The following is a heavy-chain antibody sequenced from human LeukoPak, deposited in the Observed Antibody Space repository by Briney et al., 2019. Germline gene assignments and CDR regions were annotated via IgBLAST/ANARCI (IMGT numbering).Heavy chain of an antibody. CDR1: RFTFSSYA. D-gene: IGHD3-10*01. J-gene: IGHJ4*02. V-gene: IGHV3-23*01. CDR3: AKDAYYGSGKRIDY. CDR2: ISDSGGST. Sequence: GGSLRLSCAASRFTFSSYAMSWVRQAPGKGLEWVSTISDSGGSTYYADSVKGRFTISRDNSKDTLFLQMNSLRAEDTAVYYCAKDAYYGSGKRIDYWGQGTLVTVSS.